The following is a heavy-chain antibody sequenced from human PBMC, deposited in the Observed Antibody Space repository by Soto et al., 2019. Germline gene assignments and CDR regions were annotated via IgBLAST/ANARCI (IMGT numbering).Heavy chain of an antibody. V-gene: IGHV4-38-2*01. CDR3: ASESYSGYHSYVE. CDR1: GYSISSGCL. D-gene: IGHD1-26*01. Sequence: SVSMSIACAFSGYSISSGCLCGLLRQPPGKGVESIASMFHDGNTHYNPSLKRRVTMSVDKSKNQFSLKLNSVTAADTAVYYCASESYSGYHSYVEWGQGSLVAVSP. J-gene: IGHJ4*02. CDR2: MFHDGNT.